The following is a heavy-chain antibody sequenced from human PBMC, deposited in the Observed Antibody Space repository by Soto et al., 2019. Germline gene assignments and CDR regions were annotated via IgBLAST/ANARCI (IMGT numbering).Heavy chain of an antibody. CDR1: GFNIDDYG. CDR3: ARDRDIVVVVAASLYGAFDY. CDR2: ISWDSATI. J-gene: IGHJ4*02. V-gene: IGHV3-9*01. D-gene: IGHD2-15*01. Sequence: EMQLVESGGGLVQPGRSLRLSCAASGFNIDDYGMHWVRQAPGKGLEWVSGISWDSATIGYADSVKGRFTISRDNSKNTLYLQMNSLRAEDTAVYYCARDRDIVVVVAASLYGAFDYWGQGTLVTVSS.